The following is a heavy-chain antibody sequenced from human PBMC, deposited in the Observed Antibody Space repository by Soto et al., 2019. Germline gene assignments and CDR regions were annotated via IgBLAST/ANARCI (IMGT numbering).Heavy chain of an antibody. Sequence: SETLCLTYTVSGGSISSYYWSWVRQPPGKGLEWIGYIYYSGSTNYNPSLKSRVTISVDTSKNQFSLKLSSVTAADTAVYYCARTTKELRFLEWLADAFDIWGQGTMVTVSS. D-gene: IGHD3-3*01. CDR2: IYYSGST. CDR3: ARTTKELRFLEWLADAFDI. J-gene: IGHJ3*02. V-gene: IGHV4-59*01. CDR1: GGSISSYY.